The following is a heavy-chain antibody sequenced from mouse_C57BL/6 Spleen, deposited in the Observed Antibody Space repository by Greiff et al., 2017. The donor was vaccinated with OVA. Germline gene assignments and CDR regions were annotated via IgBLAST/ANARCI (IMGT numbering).Heavy chain of an antibody. CDR1: GYTFTDYY. J-gene: IGHJ2*01. Sequence: VQLQQSGAELVRPGASVKLSCKASGYTFTDYYINWVKQRPGQGLEWIARIYPGSGNTYYNEKFKGKATLTAEKSSSTAYMQLSSLTSEDSAVYFCARSRGYFDYWGQGTTLTVSS. CDR2: IYPGSGNT. V-gene: IGHV1-76*01. CDR3: ARSRGYFDY.